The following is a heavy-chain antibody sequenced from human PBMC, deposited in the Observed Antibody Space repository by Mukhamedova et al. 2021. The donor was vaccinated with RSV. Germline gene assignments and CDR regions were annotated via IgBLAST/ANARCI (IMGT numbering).Heavy chain of an antibody. V-gene: IGHV5-51*01. CDR3: ARPVETAIDY. D-gene: IGHD5-18*01. Sequence: GKGLEWMGIIYPGDSDTRYSPSFQGQVTISADKSISTAYLQWSSLKASDTGMYYCARPVETAIDYWGQGTLVTVSS. CDR2: IYPGDSDT. J-gene: IGHJ4*02.